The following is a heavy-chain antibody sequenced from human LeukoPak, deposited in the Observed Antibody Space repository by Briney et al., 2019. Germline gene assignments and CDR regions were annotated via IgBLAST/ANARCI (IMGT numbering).Heavy chain of an antibody. CDR3: AKPGIAAASTSPNWFDP. CDR1: GLTFSIYG. V-gene: IGHV3-30*18. Sequence: GRSLRLSCAASGLTFSIYGMHWSRQAPGKGLEWAAVISYDGSNKYYADSVKGRFTISRDNSKNTLYLQMNSLRAEDTAVYYCAKPGIAAASTSPNWFDPWGQGTLVTVSS. J-gene: IGHJ5*02. D-gene: IGHD6-13*01. CDR2: ISYDGSNK.